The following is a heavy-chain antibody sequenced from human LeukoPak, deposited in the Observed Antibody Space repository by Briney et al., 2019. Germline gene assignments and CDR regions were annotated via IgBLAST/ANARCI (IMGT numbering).Heavy chain of an antibody. Sequence: GGSQRLSCAASGFTFRNYWMSWFRQAPGKGLEWLANIKEDGSEKYYVDSVKGRFVISRDNAKNSLYLQMDSLRVDDTAIYYCARDQEGGAGSCYFDFWGRGALVTVSS. CDR2: IKEDGSEK. J-gene: IGHJ4*02. D-gene: IGHD2-15*01. V-gene: IGHV3-7*01. CDR3: ARDQEGGAGSCYFDF. CDR1: GFTFRNYW.